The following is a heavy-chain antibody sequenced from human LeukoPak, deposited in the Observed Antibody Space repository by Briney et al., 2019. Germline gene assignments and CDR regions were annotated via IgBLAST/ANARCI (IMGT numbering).Heavy chain of an antibody. Sequence: ASVKVSCKVSGYTLTELSMHWVRQAPGQGLEWMGWMSPQSRNTGYAQKFQGRFTMTGDTSINTAYMELSSLTSDDTAVYFCARGHMVRGVSDDWGQGTLVTVSS. CDR1: GYTLTELS. CDR3: ARGHMVRGVSDD. V-gene: IGHV1-8*01. J-gene: IGHJ4*02. D-gene: IGHD3-10*01. CDR2: MSPQSRNT.